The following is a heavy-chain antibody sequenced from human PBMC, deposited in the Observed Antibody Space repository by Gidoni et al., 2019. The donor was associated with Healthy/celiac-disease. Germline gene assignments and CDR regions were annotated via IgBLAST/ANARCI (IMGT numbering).Heavy chain of an antibody. D-gene: IGHD5-12*01. CDR2: ISYDGSNK. CDR3: AKDQRDGYNWGYYYGMDV. V-gene: IGHV3-30*18. CDR1: GFTFSSDG. J-gene: IGHJ6*02. Sequence: QVQLVESGGGVVQPGRSLRLSCAASGFTFSSDGLHWVRQAPGKGLEWVAVISYDGSNKYYADSVKGRFTISRDNSKNTLYLQMNSLRAEDTAVYYCAKDQRDGYNWGYYYGMDVWGQGTTVTVSS.